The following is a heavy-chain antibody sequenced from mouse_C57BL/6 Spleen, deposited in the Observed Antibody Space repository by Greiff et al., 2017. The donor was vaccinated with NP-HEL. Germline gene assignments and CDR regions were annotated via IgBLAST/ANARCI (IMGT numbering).Heavy chain of an antibody. CDR3: ARGDYYGSSYGYFDV. Sequence: VQVVESGPELVKPGASVKISCKASGYAFSSSWMNWVKQRPGKGLEWIGRIYPGDGDTNYNGKFKGKATLTADKSSSTAYMQLSSLTSEDSAVYFCARGDYYGSSYGYFDVWGTGTTVTVCS. V-gene: IGHV1-82*01. J-gene: IGHJ1*03. CDR1: GYAFSSSW. D-gene: IGHD1-1*01. CDR2: IYPGDGDT.